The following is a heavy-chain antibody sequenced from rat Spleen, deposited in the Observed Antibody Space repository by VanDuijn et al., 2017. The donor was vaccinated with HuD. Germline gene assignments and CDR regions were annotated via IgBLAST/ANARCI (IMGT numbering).Heavy chain of an antibody. Sequence: EVQLQESGPGLVKPSQSLSLTCSVTGFSITTHYWDWVRKFPGDKMEWMGYISYSGSTGFNPSLKSRISITRDTSKNQFFLQVNSVTTEDTATYYCASTYYGYTYYFDYWGQGVMVTVSS. V-gene: IGHV3-1*01. CDR1: GFSITTHY. D-gene: IGHD1-9*01. CDR3: ASTYYGYTYYFDY. CDR2: ISYSGST. J-gene: IGHJ2*01.